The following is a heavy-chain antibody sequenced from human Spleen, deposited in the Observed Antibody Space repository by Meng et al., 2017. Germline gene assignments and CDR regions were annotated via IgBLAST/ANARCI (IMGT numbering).Heavy chain of an antibody. CDR2: IKQDGSEK. CDR3: TTGPYGSGSHQTAAFDY. J-gene: IGHJ4*02. D-gene: IGHD3-10*01. V-gene: IGHV3-7*03. Sequence: GESLKISCAASGFTFSSYWMSWVRQAPGKGLEWVANIKQDGSEKYYVDSVKGRFTISRDNAKNSLYLQMNSLRAEDTAVYYCTTGPYGSGSHQTAAFDYWGQGTLVTVSS. CDR1: GFTFSSYW.